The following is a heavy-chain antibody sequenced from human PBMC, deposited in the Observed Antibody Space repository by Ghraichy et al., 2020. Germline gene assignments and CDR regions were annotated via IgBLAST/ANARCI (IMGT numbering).Heavy chain of an antibody. CDR2: INHSGST. Sequence: SETLSLTCAVYGGSFSGYYWSWIRQPPGKGLEWIGEINHSGSTNYNPSLKSRVTISVDTSKNQFSLKLSSVTAADTAVYYCARRLIAVADFDYWGQGTLVTVSS. CDR3: ARRLIAVADFDY. J-gene: IGHJ4*02. V-gene: IGHV4-34*01. CDR1: GGSFSGYY. D-gene: IGHD6-19*01.